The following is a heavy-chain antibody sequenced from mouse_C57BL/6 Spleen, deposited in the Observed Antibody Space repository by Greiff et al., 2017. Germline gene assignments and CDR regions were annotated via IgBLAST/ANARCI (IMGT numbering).Heavy chain of an antibody. D-gene: IGHD1-1*01. CDR2: IRSKSSNYAT. CDR1: GFTFNTYA. CDR3: VREDYGSSYEGDYYAMDY. J-gene: IGHJ4*01. V-gene: IGHV10-3*01. Sequence: EVHLVESGGGLVQPKGSLKLSCAASGFTFNTYAMHWVRQAPGKGLEWVARIRSKSSNYATYYADSVKDRFTISRDDSQSMLYLQMNNLKTEDTAMYYCVREDYGSSYEGDYYAMDYWGQGTSVTVSS.